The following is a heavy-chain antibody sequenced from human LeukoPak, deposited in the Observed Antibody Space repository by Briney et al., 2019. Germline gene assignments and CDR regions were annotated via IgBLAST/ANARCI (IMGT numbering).Heavy chain of an antibody. V-gene: IGHV4-39*01. D-gene: IGHD2-15*01. CDR3: ARPVVVVAASLYYFDY. J-gene: IGHJ4*02. CDR1: GVSISSSTYY. Sequence: PSETLSLTCTVSGVSISSSTYYWGWIRQPPGKGLEWIGSIYYSGSTYYNPSLKSRVTISVDTSKNQFSLKLSSVTAADTAVYYCARPVVVVAASLYYFDYWGQGTLVTVCS. CDR2: IYYSGST.